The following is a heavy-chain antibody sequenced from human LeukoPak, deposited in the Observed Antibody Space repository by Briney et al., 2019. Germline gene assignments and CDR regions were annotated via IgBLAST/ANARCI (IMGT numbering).Heavy chain of an antibody. CDR1: GFTFSSYW. CDR2: IKQDGSEK. D-gene: IGHD3-3*01. Sequence: GGSLRLSCAASGFTFSSYWMSWVRQAPGKGLEWVANIKQDGSEKYYVGSVKGRFTISRDNAKNTLYLQMNSLRAEDTAVYYCAKPTSYDFWSGYYSGWFDPWGQGTLVTVSS. V-gene: IGHV3-7*03. J-gene: IGHJ5*02. CDR3: AKPTSYDFWSGYYSGWFDP.